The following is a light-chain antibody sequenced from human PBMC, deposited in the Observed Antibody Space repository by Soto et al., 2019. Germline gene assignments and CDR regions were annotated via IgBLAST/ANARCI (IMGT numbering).Light chain of an antibody. CDR1: SSNIGAGYD. CDR2: GNS. V-gene: IGLV1-40*01. Sequence: QPVLTQPPSVSGAPGQRVTISCTGSSSNIGAGYDVHWYQQLRGTAPKLLVYGNSNRPSGVPDRFSGSKSGTSASLAITGLQAEDEADYYCQSYDSSLSVHVVFGGGTKLTVL. J-gene: IGLJ2*01. CDR3: QSYDSSLSVHVV.